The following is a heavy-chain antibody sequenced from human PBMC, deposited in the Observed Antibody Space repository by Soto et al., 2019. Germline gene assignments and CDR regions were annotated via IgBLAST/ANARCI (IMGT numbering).Heavy chain of an antibody. V-gene: IGHV2-26*01. CDR1: GFSLSNARMG. CDR3: ARVGGIAVAGTWYFDL. D-gene: IGHD6-19*01. CDR2: IFSNDEK. Sequence: QVTLKESGPVLVKPTETLTLTCTVSGFSLSNARMGVSWIRQPPGKALEWLAHIFSNDEKSYSTSLKSRLTISXXTXKXXVVLTMTNMDPVDTATYYCARVGGIAVAGTWYFDLWGRGTLVTVSS. J-gene: IGHJ2*01.